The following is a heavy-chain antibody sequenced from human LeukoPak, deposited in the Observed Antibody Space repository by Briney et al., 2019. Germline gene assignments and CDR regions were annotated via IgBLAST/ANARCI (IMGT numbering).Heavy chain of an antibody. CDR3: AKDRGGYLRNYFDY. J-gene: IGHJ4*02. CDR2: IYSGGST. CDR1: GFTVSSNY. D-gene: IGHD5-12*01. Sequence: GGSLRLSCAASGFTVSSNYMSWVRQAPGKGLEWVSVIYSGGSTYYADSVKGRFTISRDNSKNTLYLQMNSLRAEDTAVYYCAKDRGGYLRNYFDYWGQGTLVTVSS. V-gene: IGHV3-53*01.